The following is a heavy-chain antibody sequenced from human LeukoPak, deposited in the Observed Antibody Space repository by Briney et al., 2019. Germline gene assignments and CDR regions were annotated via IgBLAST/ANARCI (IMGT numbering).Heavy chain of an antibody. J-gene: IGHJ4*02. CDR1: GFTVSSNY. D-gene: IGHD5-24*01. CDR2: IYGGGNI. Sequence: GGSLRLSCAASGFTVSSNYMNWVRQAPGKGLEWVSVIYGGGNIYYADSVKGRFTISRDNSKNTLYLQMNSLRAEDTAIYYCARGAGYNYPYYFDYWGQGTLVTVSS. CDR3: ARGAGYNYPYYFDY. V-gene: IGHV3-53*01.